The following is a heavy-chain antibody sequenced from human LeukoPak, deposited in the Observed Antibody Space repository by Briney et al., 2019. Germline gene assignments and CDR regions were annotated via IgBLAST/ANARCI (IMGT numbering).Heavy chain of an antibody. V-gene: IGHV1-69*05. CDR1: GGTFSSYA. J-gene: IGHJ4*02. CDR3: ARGLCSGGSCYSPFDY. D-gene: IGHD2-15*01. CDR2: IIPIFGTA. Sequence: ASVKVSCKASGGTFSSYAISWARQAPGQGLEWMGRIIPIFGTANYAQKFQGRVTITTDESTSTAYMELSSLRSEDTAVYYCARGLCSGGSCYSPFDYWGQGTLVTVSS.